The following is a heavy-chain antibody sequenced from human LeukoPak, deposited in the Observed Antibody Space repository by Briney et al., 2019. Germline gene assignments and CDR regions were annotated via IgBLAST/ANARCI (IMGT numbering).Heavy chain of an antibody. CDR1: GYTFPSYF. V-gene: IGHV1-46*01. D-gene: IGHD3-22*01. Sequence: ASVKVSCRASGYTFPSYFMHWVRQAPGQGLEWMGIINPTGGSTTYAQKFQGRVTMTRDTSTSTVYMELSSLRSEDTAVYYCARSDYYDSSGPDSMTEYLQHWGQGTLVTVSS. CDR3: ARSDYYDSSGPDSMTEYLQH. CDR2: INPTGGST. J-gene: IGHJ1*01.